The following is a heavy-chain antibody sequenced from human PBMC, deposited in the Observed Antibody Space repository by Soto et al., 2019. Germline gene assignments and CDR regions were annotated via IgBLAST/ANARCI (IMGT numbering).Heavy chain of an antibody. CDR3: ARARFCTSTSCYHDFDF. CDR2: IYNNGRT. Sequence: SETLSLTCTVSGGSISSSSWSWIRQPPGRGLEWIGYIYNNGRTDYNPSLKSRATISVDTYKNHFSLKLSSVTPADTAVYYCARARFCTSTSCYHDFDFWGQGTLVTVSS. D-gene: IGHD2-2*01. J-gene: IGHJ4*02. V-gene: IGHV4-59*01. CDR1: GGSISSSS.